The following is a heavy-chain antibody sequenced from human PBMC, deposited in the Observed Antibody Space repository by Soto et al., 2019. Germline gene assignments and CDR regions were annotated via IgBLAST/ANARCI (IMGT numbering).Heavy chain of an antibody. CDR2: INPNSGGT. Sequence: QVQLVQSGAEVKKPGASVKVSCKASGYSFNGYYIHWVRQAPGQGLEWMGWINPNSGGTNYAQKFQGWVTMTRDTSISTVYMELSRLKSDDTAVYYCARGGVVVVAATLWFDPWGQGTLVTVSS. CDR1: GYSFNGYY. V-gene: IGHV1-2*04. J-gene: IGHJ5*02. CDR3: ARGGVVVVAATLWFDP. D-gene: IGHD2-15*01.